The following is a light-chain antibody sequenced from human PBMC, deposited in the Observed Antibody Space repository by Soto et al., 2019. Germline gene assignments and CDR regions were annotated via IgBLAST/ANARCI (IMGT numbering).Light chain of an antibody. V-gene: IGKV3-20*01. J-gene: IGKJ1*01. CDR1: QSVSSN. CDR2: GAS. CDR3: QQYGSSGT. Sequence: ETVMTQSPDTLSVSPGESATLSCGTSQSVSSNLAWYQQKPGQAPRLLIYGASSRATGIPDRFSGSGSGTDFTLTISRLEPEDFAVYYCQQYGSSGTFGQGTKVDIK.